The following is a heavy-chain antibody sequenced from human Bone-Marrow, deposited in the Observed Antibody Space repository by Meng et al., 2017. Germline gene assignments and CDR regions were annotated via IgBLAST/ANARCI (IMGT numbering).Heavy chain of an antibody. CDR2: INPNSGGT. Sequence: QGRLGESGAEVTKPGASGKGPCKASGYTFTGYYMHWVRQAPGQGFEWMGWINPNSGGTNYAQKFQGRVTMTRDTSISTAYMELSRLRSDDTAVYYCARTSGYPDYWGQGTLVTVSS. D-gene: IGHD3-22*01. CDR1: GYTFTGYY. V-gene: IGHV1-2*02. CDR3: ARTSGYPDY. J-gene: IGHJ4*02.